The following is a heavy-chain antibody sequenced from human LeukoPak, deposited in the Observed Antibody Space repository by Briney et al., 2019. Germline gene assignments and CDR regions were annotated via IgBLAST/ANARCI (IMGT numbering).Heavy chain of an antibody. CDR1: GFRFSSYA. V-gene: IGHV3-23*01. Sequence: GGSLRLSCAASGFRFSSYAMTWVRQAPGKGLEWVSIISGSGGTTYYADSVKGRFAISRDNSKNTLYLQMSSLRAEDTAVYYCAKRDRPCSGDCSAPYYFDYWGQGTLVTVSS. CDR3: AKRDRPCSGDCSAPYYFDY. CDR2: ISGSGGTT. J-gene: IGHJ4*02. D-gene: IGHD2-21*02.